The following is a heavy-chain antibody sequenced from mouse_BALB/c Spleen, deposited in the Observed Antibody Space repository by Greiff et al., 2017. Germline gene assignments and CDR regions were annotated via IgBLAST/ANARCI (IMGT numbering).Heavy chain of an antibody. Sequence: QVQLKQSGAELVKPGASVKLSCKASGYTFTEYIIHWVKQWSGQGLEWIGWFYPGSGSIKYNENFKDKATLTADKSSSTVYMELSRLTSEDSAVDICARHEGDYGNPYAMDYWGQGTSVTVSS. J-gene: IGHJ4*01. CDR3: ARHEGDYGNPYAMDY. V-gene: IGHV1-62-2*01. D-gene: IGHD2-1*01. CDR1: GYTFTEYI. CDR2: FYPGSGSI.